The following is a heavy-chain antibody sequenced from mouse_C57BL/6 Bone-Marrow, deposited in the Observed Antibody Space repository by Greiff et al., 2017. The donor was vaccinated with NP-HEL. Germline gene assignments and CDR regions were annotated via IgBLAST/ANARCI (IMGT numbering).Heavy chain of an antibody. CDR2: IDPNSGGT. J-gene: IGHJ4*01. D-gene: IGHD1-1*01. CDR3: ARRGVITTVVDYAMDY. Sequence: GGELVKPGASVKLSCKASGYTFTSYWMHWVKQRPGRGLEWIGRIDPNSGGTKYNEKFKSKATLTVDKPSSTAYMQLSSLTSEDSAVYYCARRGVITTVVDYAMDYWGQGTSVTVSS. CDR1: GYTFTSYW. V-gene: IGHV1-72*01.